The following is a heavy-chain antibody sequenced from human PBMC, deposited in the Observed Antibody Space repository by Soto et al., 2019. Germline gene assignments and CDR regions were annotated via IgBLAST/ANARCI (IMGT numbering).Heavy chain of an antibody. CDR3: AKDSGYEEYYFDY. Sequence: GGSLRLSCAASGFTFSSYGMHWVRQAPGKGLEWVAVISYDGSNKYYADSVKGRFTISRDNSKNTLYLQMNSLRAEDTAVYYCAKDSGYEEYYFDYWGQGTLVTVSS. D-gene: IGHD5-12*01. V-gene: IGHV3-30*18. J-gene: IGHJ4*02. CDR1: GFTFSSYG. CDR2: ISYDGSNK.